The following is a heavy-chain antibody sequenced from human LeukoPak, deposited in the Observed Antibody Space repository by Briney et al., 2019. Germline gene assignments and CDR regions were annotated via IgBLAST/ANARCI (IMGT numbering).Heavy chain of an antibody. V-gene: IGHV4-61*02. CDR2: IYTSGST. Sequence: SEALSLTCTVSGGSISSGSYYWSWIRQPAGKGLEWIGRIYTSGSTNYNPSLKSRVTISVDTSKNQFSLKLSSVTAADTAVYYCARSTKLGYCSSTSCYKNAFDIWGQGTMVTVSS. CDR1: GGSISSGSYY. CDR3: ARSTKLGYCSSTSCYKNAFDI. J-gene: IGHJ3*02. D-gene: IGHD2-2*02.